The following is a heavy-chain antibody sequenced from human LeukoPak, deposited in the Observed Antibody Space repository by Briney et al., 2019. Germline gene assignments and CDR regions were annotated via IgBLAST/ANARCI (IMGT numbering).Heavy chain of an antibody. Sequence: GGSLRLSCAASGFTFSSYGMHWVRQAPGKGLEWVAVIWYDGSNKYYADSVKGRFTISRDNSKNTLYLQMNSLRAEDTAEYYCARDREMATITGGDYWGQGTLVTVSS. CDR1: GFTFSSYG. CDR3: ARDREMATITGGDY. D-gene: IGHD5-24*01. V-gene: IGHV3-33*01. CDR2: IWYDGSNK. J-gene: IGHJ4*02.